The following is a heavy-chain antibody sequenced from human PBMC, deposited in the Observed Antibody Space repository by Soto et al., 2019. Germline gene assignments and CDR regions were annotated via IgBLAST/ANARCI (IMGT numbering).Heavy chain of an antibody. V-gene: IGHV1-2*04. CDR3: ARDKYDYVWGSYRFYYFDH. CDR1: GYTFTGYY. Sequence: ASVKVSCKTSGYTFTGYYMRWVRQAPGQGLEWMGWINPNSGGTNYAQKFQGWVTMTRDTSISTAYMELSRLRSDDTAVYYCARDKYDYVWGSYRFYYFDHWGQGTLVTVSS. CDR2: INPNSGGT. D-gene: IGHD3-16*02. J-gene: IGHJ4*02.